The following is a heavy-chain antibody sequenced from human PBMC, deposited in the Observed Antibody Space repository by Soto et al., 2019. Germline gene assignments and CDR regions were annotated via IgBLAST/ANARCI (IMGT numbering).Heavy chain of an antibody. CDR2: AYYRSQWYY. D-gene: IGHD2-21*02. J-gene: IGHJ6*02. CDR1: GYSVSSNSAA. CDR3: TKQKGDSRTYHGMDV. V-gene: IGHV6-1*01. Sequence: SQTLSLTCAISGYSVSSNSAAWNWIRRSPSRGLEWLGRAYYRSQWYYDSAVSVRSRITVIPDTSKNQFSLQLNSVTPEDTAVYYCTKQKGDSRTYHGMDVWGQGTTVTVSS.